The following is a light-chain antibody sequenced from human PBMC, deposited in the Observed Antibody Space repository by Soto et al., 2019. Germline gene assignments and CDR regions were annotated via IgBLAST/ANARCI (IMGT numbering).Light chain of an antibody. Sequence: EXVXXXXPATLSVSPGERATLSCRASQSVSSNLAWYQQKPGQTPKLLIYVASTRATGIPARFSGSGSGTEFTLTISSLQSEDFAVYYCQQYNVWPLTFGGGTKVEFK. CDR1: QSVSSN. V-gene: IGKV3-15*01. CDR3: QQYNVWPLT. J-gene: IGKJ4*01. CDR2: VAS.